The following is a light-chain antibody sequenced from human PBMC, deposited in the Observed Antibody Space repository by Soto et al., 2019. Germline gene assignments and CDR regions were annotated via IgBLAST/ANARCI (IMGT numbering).Light chain of an antibody. CDR2: GYN. V-gene: IGLV1-40*01. CDR3: QCFDKSLTGYV. CDR1: SSNIGARYD. Sequence: QSVLTQPPSVSGAPGQSVTISCTGSSSNIGARYDVHWYQHLPGRAPKLLIYGYNNRPAGIPDRFSGSKSGTSASLVITGLQAEDEADYYCQCFDKSLTGYVFGTGPKLTVL. J-gene: IGLJ1*01.